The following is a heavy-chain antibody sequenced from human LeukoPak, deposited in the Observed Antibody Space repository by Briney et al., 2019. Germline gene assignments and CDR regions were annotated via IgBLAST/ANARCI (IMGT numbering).Heavy chain of an antibody. Sequence: PSETLTLTCAVYGGSFSGYYWSWIRQAPGKGLEWIGEINHSGTTNYTSSLTSRATMSVDTSKSQFSLRLSSVSAADTAVYYCARVVGRYYKIDYWGEGTPVTVSS. J-gene: IGHJ4*02. CDR3: ARVVGRYYKIDY. D-gene: IGHD1-26*01. CDR1: GGSFSGYY. V-gene: IGHV4-34*01. CDR2: INHSGTT.